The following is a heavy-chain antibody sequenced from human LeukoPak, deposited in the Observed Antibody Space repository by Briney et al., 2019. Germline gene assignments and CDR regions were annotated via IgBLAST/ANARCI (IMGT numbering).Heavy chain of an antibody. CDR2: IRYDGSNK. D-gene: IGHD3-3*01. CDR1: GFTFSSYA. J-gene: IGHJ6*03. V-gene: IGHV3-30*02. CDR3: AKGSKEVLFTRDHYMDV. Sequence: GGSLRLSCAASGFTFSSYAMSWVRQAPGKGLEWVTFIRYDGSNKYYADSVKGRFTISRDNSKNTLYLQMNSLRAEDKAVYYCAKGSKEVLFTRDHYMDVWGKGTTVTISS.